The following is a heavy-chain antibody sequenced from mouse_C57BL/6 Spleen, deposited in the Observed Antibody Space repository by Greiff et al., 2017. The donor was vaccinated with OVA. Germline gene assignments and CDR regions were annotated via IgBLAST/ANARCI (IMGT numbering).Heavy chain of an antibody. CDR2: INPNNGGT. D-gene: IGHD1-1*01. J-gene: IGHJ2*01. V-gene: IGHV1-26*01. Sequence: EVQLQQSGPELVKPGASVKISCKASGYTFTDYYMNWVKQSHGKSLEWIGDINPNNGGTSYNQKFKGKATLTVDKSSSTAYMELRSLTSEDSAVYYCARSRDITTDFDYWGQGTTLTVSS. CDR1: GYTFTDYY. CDR3: ARSRDITTDFDY.